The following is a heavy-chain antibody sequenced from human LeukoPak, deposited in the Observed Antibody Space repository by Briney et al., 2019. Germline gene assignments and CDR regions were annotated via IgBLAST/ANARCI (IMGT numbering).Heavy chain of an antibody. D-gene: IGHD2-21*01. CDR3: ARGIPIPATHPIDY. Sequence: PGGSLRLSCAASGFTFSSYAMSWVRQAPGKGLEWVSAISGSGGSTYYADSVEGRFSISRDTSKNTLYLQMNSLRADDTAVYYCARGIPIPATHPIDYWGQGSLVTVSS. CDR2: ISGSGGST. J-gene: IGHJ4*02. CDR1: GFTFSSYA. V-gene: IGHV3-23*01.